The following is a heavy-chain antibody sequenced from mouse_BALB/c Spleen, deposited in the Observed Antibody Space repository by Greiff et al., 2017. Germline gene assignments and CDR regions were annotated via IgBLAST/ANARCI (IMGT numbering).Heavy chain of an antibody. V-gene: IGHV7-3*02. CDR1: RLTFSAFY. CDR3: ARGPNWAWFAY. Sequence: VRLVVSRGRLVQTRGSLRPSPANFRLTFSAFYISWVRHPPGKALELLGFFRNKANGYTTEYSASVKGRFTISRDNSQSILYLQMNTLRAEDSATYYCARGPNWAWFAYWGQGTLVTVSA. D-gene: IGHD4-1*01. CDR2: FRNKANGYTT. J-gene: IGHJ3*01.